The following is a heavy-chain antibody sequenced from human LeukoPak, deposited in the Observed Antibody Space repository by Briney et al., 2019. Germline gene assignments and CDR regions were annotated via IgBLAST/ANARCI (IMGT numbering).Heavy chain of an antibody. CDR3: ARNFDY. Sequence: SQTLSLTCTVSGGSISSGSYYWSWIRQPAGKGLEWIGRTHTSGSTNYNPSLKSRVTKPVDTSKNQFSLKLSSVTAADTAVYYCARNFDYWGQGTLVTVSS. V-gene: IGHV4-61*02. CDR1: GGSISSGSYY. CDR2: THTSGST. J-gene: IGHJ4*02.